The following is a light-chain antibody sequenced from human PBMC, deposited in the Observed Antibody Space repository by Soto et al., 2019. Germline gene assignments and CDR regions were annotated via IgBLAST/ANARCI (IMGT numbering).Light chain of an antibody. CDR2: DVT. J-gene: IGLJ1*01. Sequence: QSALTQPRSVSGSPGQSVTISCTGTNSDIGGSNNVSWYQQHPDKAPKVMIYDVTKRPSGVPVRFSGSKSGNTASLTISGLQVEKRVNFYACDYADSCPEVFGGGTKLTVL. V-gene: IGLV2-11*01. CDR3: CDYADSCPEV. CDR1: NSDIGGSNN.